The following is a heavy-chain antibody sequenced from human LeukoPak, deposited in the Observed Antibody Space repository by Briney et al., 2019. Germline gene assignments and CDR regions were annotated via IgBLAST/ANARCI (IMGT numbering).Heavy chain of an antibody. CDR1: GAPFSGHY. V-gene: IGHV4-34*01. CDR3: ARGWGGAAAGAHPFDY. Sequence: PSETLSLTCAVAGAPFSGHYWSWIRHPPGEGLEWIGEIIDIGVINYNPSPKSRVAISVHTSKNQLSLKLSSVTAADTAVYYCARGWGGAAAGAHPFDYWGQGTLVTVSS. J-gene: IGHJ4*02. CDR2: IIDIGVI. D-gene: IGHD6-13*01.